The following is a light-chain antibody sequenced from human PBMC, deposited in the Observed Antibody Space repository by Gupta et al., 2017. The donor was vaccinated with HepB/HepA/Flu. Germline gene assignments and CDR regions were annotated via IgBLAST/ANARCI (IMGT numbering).Light chain of an antibody. Sequence: QLVLTQSPSASAPLGASVKLTCTLSSRHNTYGIAWHQQQTGKGPTYLLMRNREGSHRKGDGIPDRFYGAGSAAEPNTNTSSLEAEEDYFDSCQTWGTGMGVFGRGTKLTVL. CDR2: RNREGSH. CDR1: SRHNTYG. CDR3: QTWGTGMGV. J-gene: IGLJ2*01. V-gene: IGLV4-69*01.